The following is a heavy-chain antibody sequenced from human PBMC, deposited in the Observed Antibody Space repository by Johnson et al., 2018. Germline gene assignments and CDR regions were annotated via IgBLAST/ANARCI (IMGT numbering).Heavy chain of an antibody. V-gene: IGHV3-48*02. CDR1: GFTFSSYS. CDR3: ARGPRAASYYYYYGMDV. Sequence: EVQLVESGGGLVQXGGSXRLXCAASGFTFSSYSMNWVRQAPGKGLEWVSYISSSSSTIYYADSVKGRFTISRDNAKNSLYLQMNSLRDEDTAVYYCARGPRAASYYYYYGMDVWGQGTTVTVSS. CDR2: ISSSSSTI. J-gene: IGHJ6*02. D-gene: IGHD6-13*01.